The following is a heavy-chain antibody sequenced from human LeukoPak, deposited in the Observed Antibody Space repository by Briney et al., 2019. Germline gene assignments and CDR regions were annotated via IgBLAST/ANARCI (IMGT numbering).Heavy chain of an antibody. Sequence: SETLSLTCAVYGGSFSGYYWSWIRQPPGKGLEWIGEINHSGSTNYNPSLKSRVTISVDTSKNQFSLRLSSVTAADTAVYYCARQGRHYYYMDVWGKGTTVTVSS. V-gene: IGHV4-34*01. CDR1: GGSFSGYY. CDR2: INHSGST. CDR3: ARQGRHYYYMDV. J-gene: IGHJ6*03. D-gene: IGHD6-6*01.